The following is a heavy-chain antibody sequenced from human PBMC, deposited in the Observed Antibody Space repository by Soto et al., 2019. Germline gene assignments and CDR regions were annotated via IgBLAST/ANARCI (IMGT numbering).Heavy chain of an antibody. J-gene: IGHJ4*02. CDR1: GFTFSSYS. D-gene: IGHD6-13*01. V-gene: IGHV3-48*02. CDR3: ARGSSNWAYYFDF. CDR2: ITSSGTTV. Sequence: EVHLVESGGGLVRPGGSLRLSCAASGFTFSSYSLNWVRQAPGRGREWVPYITSSGTTVYYADSLRGRFTISRDNAKNSLYLQMNSLRDDDTAVYYCARGSSNWAYYFDFWGQGTLVTVSS.